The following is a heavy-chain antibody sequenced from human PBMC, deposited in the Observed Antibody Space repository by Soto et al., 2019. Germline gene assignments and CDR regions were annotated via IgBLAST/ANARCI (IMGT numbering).Heavy chain of an antibody. CDR1: GASISNAY. CDR2: IHSSGTF. Sequence: ETLSLTCPVSGASISNAYWSWIRQAAGKRLEWIGRIHSSGTFNYNPSLKSRVSISRDTSKNQISLKLSSVTAADTAVYYCARDNIVSKGYGMDVWGQGTTVTVYS. V-gene: IGHV4-4*07. J-gene: IGHJ6*02. CDR3: ARDNIVSKGYGMDV. D-gene: IGHD5-12*01.